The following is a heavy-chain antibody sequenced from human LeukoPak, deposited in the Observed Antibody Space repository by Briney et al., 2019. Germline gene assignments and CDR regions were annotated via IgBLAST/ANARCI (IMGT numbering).Heavy chain of an antibody. J-gene: IGHJ6*03. D-gene: IGHD3-22*01. V-gene: IGHV1-2*02. CDR1: GYTFTGYY. Sequence: ASVKVSCKASGYTFTGYYMHWVRQAPGQGLEWMGWINPNSGGTNYAQKFQGRVTTTRDTSISTAYMELSRLRSDDTAVYYCARGRGSGYYFYYYYYMDVWGKGTTVTVSS. CDR3: ARGRGSGYYFYYYYYMDV. CDR2: INPNSGGT.